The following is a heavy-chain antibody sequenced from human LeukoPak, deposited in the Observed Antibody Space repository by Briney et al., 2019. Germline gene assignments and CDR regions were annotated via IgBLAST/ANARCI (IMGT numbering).Heavy chain of an antibody. Sequence: GRSLRLSCAASGFTFSNYGMHWVRQAPGKGLEWLAVISYDGSNKYYADSLKGRFTISRDDSKNTLYLQMNSLRAEDTAFYYCAKQEIGTSWSAGYWGQGTLVTVSS. D-gene: IGHD2-2*01. CDR1: GFTFSNYG. J-gene: IGHJ4*02. CDR2: ISYDGSNK. V-gene: IGHV3-30*18. CDR3: AKQEIGTSWSAGY.